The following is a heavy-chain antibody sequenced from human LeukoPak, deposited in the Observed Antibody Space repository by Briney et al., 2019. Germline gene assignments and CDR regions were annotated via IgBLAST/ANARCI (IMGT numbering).Heavy chain of an antibody. CDR3: ARVGEVVVAAIPEFDAFDI. CDR2: ISSSGSTI. D-gene: IGHD2-15*01. Sequence: PGGSLRLSSAASGFTFSDYYMSWIRQAPGKGLEWVSYISSSGSTIYYADSVKGRFTICRDNAKNSLYLQMNSLRAEDTAVYYCARVGEVVVAAIPEFDAFDIWGQGTMVTVSS. CDR1: GFTFSDYY. V-gene: IGHV3-11*01. J-gene: IGHJ3*02.